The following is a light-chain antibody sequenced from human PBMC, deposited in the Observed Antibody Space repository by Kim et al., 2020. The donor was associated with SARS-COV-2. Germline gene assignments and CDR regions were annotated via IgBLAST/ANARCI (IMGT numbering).Light chain of an antibody. CDR2: YDS. J-gene: IGLJ7*01. Sequence: SYELTQPPSVSVAPGKTARITCGGNNIGSKSVHWYQQKPGQAPVLVIYYDSDRPSGIPERFSGSNSGNTATLTINRVEAGDDADYYCQVWDGGRAVF. CDR1: NIGSKS. V-gene: IGLV3-21*04. CDR3: QVWDGGRAV.